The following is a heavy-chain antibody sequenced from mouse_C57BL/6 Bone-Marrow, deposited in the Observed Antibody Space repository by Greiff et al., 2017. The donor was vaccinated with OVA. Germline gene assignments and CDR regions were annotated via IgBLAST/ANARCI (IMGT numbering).Heavy chain of an antibody. Sequence: QVTLKESGPGILQSSQTLSLTCSFSGFSLSTSGMGVSWIRQPSGKGLEWLAHIYWDDDKRYNPSLKSGPTISKDTSRNQVFLKITSVDTADTATYYCARREGWQAWFAYWGQGTLVTVSA. J-gene: IGHJ3*01. V-gene: IGHV8-12*01. D-gene: IGHD2-3*01. CDR1: GFSLSTSGMG. CDR2: IYWDDDK. CDR3: ARREGWQAWFAY.